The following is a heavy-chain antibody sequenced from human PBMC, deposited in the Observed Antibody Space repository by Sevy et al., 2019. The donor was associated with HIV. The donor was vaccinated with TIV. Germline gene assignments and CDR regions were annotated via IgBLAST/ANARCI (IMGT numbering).Heavy chain of an antibody. CDR3: TRDQWQQVVRPHCDY. D-gene: IGHD6-13*01. CDR2: IRSKIFGGTT. J-gene: IGHJ4*02. CDR1: GFTFGDYA. V-gene: IGHV3-49*04. Sequence: GGSLRLSCTGSGFTFGDYAVSWVRQAPGKGLEWVGLIRSKIFGGTTEFAASVKGRLTISRDDSKSIAYLEMNSLKSEDTAVYYCTRDQWQQVVRPHCDYWGQGTLVTVSS.